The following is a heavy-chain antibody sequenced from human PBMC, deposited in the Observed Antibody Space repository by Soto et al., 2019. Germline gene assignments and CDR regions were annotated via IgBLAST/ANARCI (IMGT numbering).Heavy chain of an antibody. CDR3: ARDLTGTAAVGIFDY. J-gene: IGHJ4*02. V-gene: IGHV3-33*01. CDR2: IWYDGSNK. Sequence: GGSLRLSCEASGFNFSNYGMHWVRQAPGKGLECVAVIWYDGSNKYYTDSVKGRFIISRDNSKNTLYLQMNSLRVEDTAVYYCARDLTGTAAVGIFDYWGQGTPVTVSS. D-gene: IGHD6-13*01. CDR1: GFNFSNYG.